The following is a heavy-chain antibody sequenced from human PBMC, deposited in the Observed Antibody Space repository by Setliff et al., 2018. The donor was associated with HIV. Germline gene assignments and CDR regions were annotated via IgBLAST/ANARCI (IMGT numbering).Heavy chain of an antibody. CDR3: ARDLDSGYNAQDYFAY. D-gene: IGHD5-12*01. J-gene: IGHJ4*02. Sequence: GASVKVSCKASGYSFTSPGISWVRQAPGQGLEWMGWINPNSGGTNYAQKFQGRVTMTRDTSISTAYMELSRLRSDDTAVYYCARDLDSGYNAQDYFAYWGQGTPVTVSS. CDR2: INPNSGGT. V-gene: IGHV1-2*02. CDR1: GYSFTSPG.